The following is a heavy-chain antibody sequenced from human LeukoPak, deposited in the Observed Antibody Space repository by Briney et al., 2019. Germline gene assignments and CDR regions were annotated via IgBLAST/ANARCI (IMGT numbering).Heavy chain of an antibody. CDR3: ARDFGGLPDY. Sequence: SETLSLNCTVSGGSISSYYWSWIRQPPGKGLEWIGYIYYSGSTNYNPSLKSRVTISVDTSKNQFSLKLSSVTAADTAVYYCARDFGGLPDYWGQGTLVTVSS. V-gene: IGHV4-59*01. CDR1: GGSISSYY. CDR2: IYYSGST. J-gene: IGHJ4*02. D-gene: IGHD3-10*01.